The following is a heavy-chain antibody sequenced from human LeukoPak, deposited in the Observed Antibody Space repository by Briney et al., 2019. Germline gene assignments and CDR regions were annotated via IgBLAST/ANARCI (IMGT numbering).Heavy chain of an antibody. CDR3: ARGHSSGWRISTRPLHY. CDR2: INQDGTEK. D-gene: IGHD6-19*01. J-gene: IGHJ4*02. Sequence: GGSLRLSCAASGFTFSSCWMNWVRQAPGKGLEWVANINQDGTEKYFVDSVKGRFTISRDNAKNSLYLQMNSLRAEDTAVYYCARGHSSGWRISTRPLHYWGQGTLVTVSS. V-gene: IGHV3-7*01. CDR1: GFTFSSCW.